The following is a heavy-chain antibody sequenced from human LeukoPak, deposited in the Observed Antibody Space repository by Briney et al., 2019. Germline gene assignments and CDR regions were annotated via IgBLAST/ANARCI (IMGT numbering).Heavy chain of an antibody. CDR2: IKQDGSEK. J-gene: IGHJ4*02. CDR1: GFTFNNYW. CDR3: ARVGRSGIFGVVINTHHHDY. Sequence: PGGSLRLSCATSGFTFNNYWMSWVRQAPGKGLEWVANIKQDGSEKYYVDSVKGRFTISRDNAKNSLYLQMNSLRAEDTAVYYCARVGRSGIFGVVINTHHHDYWGQGTLVTVSS. V-gene: IGHV3-7*03. D-gene: IGHD3-3*01.